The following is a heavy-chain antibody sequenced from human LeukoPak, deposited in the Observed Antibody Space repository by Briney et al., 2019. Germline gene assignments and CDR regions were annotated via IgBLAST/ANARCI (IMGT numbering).Heavy chain of an antibody. Sequence: PSETLSLTCTVSGGSITSLYWSCIPQPPGKGLEWIGYIYYSGSTNYNPSLKSRVNISVDTSKSQFSLKLSSVTAADTAVYYCARVSDYVWGSYRYQDDYDWDVWGQGTTVTVSS. CDR2: IYYSGST. D-gene: IGHD3-16*02. CDR3: ARVSDYVWGSYRYQDDYDWDV. CDR1: GGSITSLY. V-gene: IGHV4-59*11. J-gene: IGHJ6*01.